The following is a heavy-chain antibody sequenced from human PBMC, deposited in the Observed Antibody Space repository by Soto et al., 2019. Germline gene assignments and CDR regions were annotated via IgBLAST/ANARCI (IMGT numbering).Heavy chain of an antibody. Sequence: GASVEVSCKASGGTFSSYSISWVRQAPGQGLEWMGRIIPILGIANYAQKFQGRVTITADKSTSTAYMELSSLRSEDTAVYYCARDDEQFDNDYWGQGNLVTVST. CDR3: ARDDEQFDNDY. V-gene: IGHV1-69*04. J-gene: IGHJ4*02. D-gene: IGHD6-6*01. CDR2: IIPILGIA. CDR1: GGTFSSYS.